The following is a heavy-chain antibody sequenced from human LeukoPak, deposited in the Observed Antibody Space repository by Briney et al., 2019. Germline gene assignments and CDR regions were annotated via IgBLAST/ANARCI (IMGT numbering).Heavy chain of an antibody. J-gene: IGHJ6*03. CDR1: GGSISSYY. CDR2: IYTSGST. V-gene: IGHV4-4*07. Sequence: KTTDPLSLTCTVSGGSISSYYWSWIRQPAGKGLEWIGRIYTSGSTNYNPSLKSRVTMSVDTSKNQFSLKLSSVTAADTAVYYCARVGSAAAGLSYYYYMDVWGKGTTVTVSS. D-gene: IGHD6-13*01. CDR3: ARVGSAAAGLSYYYYMDV.